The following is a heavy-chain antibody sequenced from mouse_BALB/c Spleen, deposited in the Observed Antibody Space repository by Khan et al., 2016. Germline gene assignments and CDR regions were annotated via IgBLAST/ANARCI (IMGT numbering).Heavy chain of an antibody. CDR2: ISYDGSN. Sequence: QLQESGPGLVKPSQSLSLTCSVTGYSITSGYYWNWIRQFPGNKLEWMGYISYDGSNNYNPSLQNRISITRDTSKNQFFLKLNSVTTEDTATYYCATYGNYEGFAYWGQGTLVTVSA. CDR3: ATYGNYEGFAY. J-gene: IGHJ3*01. D-gene: IGHD2-1*01. V-gene: IGHV3-6*02. CDR1: GYSITSGYY.